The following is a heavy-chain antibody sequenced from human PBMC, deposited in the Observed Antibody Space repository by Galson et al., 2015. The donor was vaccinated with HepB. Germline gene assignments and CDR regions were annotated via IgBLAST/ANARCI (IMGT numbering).Heavy chain of an antibody. CDR1: GFDFSDHY. CDR2: VRKKGNSYST. CDR3: ARHSGYCSGGYCYGALDY. D-gene: IGHD2-15*01. J-gene: IGHJ4*02. V-gene: IGHV3-72*01. Sequence: SLRLSCAASGFDFSDHYMDWVRQAPGKGLDWVGRVRKKGNSYSTEYAASVKGRFIISRDDSKSSLYLQMNSLKTEDTAVYYCARHSGYCSGGYCYGALDYWGQGALVTVSS.